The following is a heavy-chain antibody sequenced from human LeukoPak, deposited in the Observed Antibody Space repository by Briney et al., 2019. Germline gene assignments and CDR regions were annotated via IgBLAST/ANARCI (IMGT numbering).Heavy chain of an antibody. Sequence: PGGSLRLSCAASGFTFSSYGMHWVRQAPGKGLEWVAVIWYDGSNKYYADSVKGRFTISRDNSKNTLYVQMNSLRAEDTAVYYCARGGLTYYYDSSGYYYPDYWGQGTLVTVSS. D-gene: IGHD3-22*01. CDR1: GFTFSSYG. V-gene: IGHV3-33*01. CDR2: IWYDGSNK. J-gene: IGHJ4*02. CDR3: ARGGLTYYYDSSGYYYPDY.